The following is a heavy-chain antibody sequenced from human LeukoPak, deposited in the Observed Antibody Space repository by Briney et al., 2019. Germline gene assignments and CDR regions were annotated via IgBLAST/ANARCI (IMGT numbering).Heavy chain of an antibody. CDR1: GYSISSGYY. CDR2: IYHSGST. CDR3: ARQGSGWYFDL. Sequence: SETLSLTCAVSGYSISSGYYWGWIRQPPGKGLEWIGSIYHSGSTYYNPSLKSRVTISVDTSKNQFSLKLSSVTAADTAAYYCARQGSGWYFDLWGRGTLVTVSS. J-gene: IGHJ2*01. V-gene: IGHV4-38-2*01.